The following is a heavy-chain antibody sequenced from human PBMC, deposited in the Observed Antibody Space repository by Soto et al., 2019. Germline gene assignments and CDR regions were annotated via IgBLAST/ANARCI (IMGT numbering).Heavy chain of an antibody. J-gene: IGHJ4*02. V-gene: IGHV4-4*02. Sequence: QVQLQESGPGLVKPSGTLSLTCTVSGGSIFSSSWWSWVRQPPGKGLEWIEEIYHSGSKNYDPSLKSRVTISVDKSKNQFSLKLTSVTAADTAIYYCARERYGSGSPFDSWGQGTLVTVSS. CDR2: IYHSGSK. D-gene: IGHD3-10*01. CDR3: ARERYGSGSPFDS. CDR1: GGSIFSSSW.